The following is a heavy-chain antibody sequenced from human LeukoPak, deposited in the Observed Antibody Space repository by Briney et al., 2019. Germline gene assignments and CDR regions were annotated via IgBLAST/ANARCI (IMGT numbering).Heavy chain of an antibody. J-gene: IGHJ5*02. D-gene: IGHD2-8*01. CDR2: INHSGST. Sequence: PSETLSLTCTVSGGSISSSSYYWSWIRQPPGKGLEWIGEINHSGSTNYNPSLKSRVTISVDTSKNQFSLKLSSVTAADTAVYYCTREAQYCTNGVCTYNWFDPWGQGTLVTVSS. CDR3: TREAQYCTNGVCTYNWFDP. V-gene: IGHV4-39*07. CDR1: GGSISSSSYY.